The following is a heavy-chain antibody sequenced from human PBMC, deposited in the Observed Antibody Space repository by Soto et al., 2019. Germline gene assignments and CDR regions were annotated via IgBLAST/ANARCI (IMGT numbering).Heavy chain of an antibody. D-gene: IGHD6-13*01. CDR1: GGTFSSYA. CDR3: ARSGIAAAENYYYGMDV. J-gene: IGHJ6*02. V-gene: IGHV1-69*01. CDR2: IIPIFGTA. Sequence: QVQLVQSGAEVKKPGSSVKVSCKASGGTFSSYAISWVRQAPGQGLEGMGGIIPIFGTANYAQKFQGRVTITADESTSTAYMELSSLRSEDKAVYYCARSGIAAAENYYYGMDVWGQGTTVTVSS.